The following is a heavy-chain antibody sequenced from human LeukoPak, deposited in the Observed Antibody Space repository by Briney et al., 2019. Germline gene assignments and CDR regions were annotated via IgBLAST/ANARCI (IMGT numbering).Heavy chain of an antibody. CDR2: INPNSGGT. CDR3: ARGGGRGWADY. CDR1: GYTFTSYG. J-gene: IGHJ4*02. V-gene: IGHV1-2*06. D-gene: IGHD6-19*01. Sequence: ASVKVSCKASGYTFTSYGISWVRQAPGQGLEWMGRINPNSGGTNYAQEFQGRVTMTRDTSISTAYMELSRLRSDDTAVYYCARGGGRGWADYWGQGTLVTVSS.